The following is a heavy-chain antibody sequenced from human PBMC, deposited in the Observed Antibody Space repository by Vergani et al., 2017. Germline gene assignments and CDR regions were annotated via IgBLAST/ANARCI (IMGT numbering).Heavy chain of an antibody. Sequence: QVQLQESGPGLVKPSQTLSLTCTVSGGSISSGGYYWSWIRQHPGKGLEWIGYIYYSGSTYYNPSLKSRVTISVDTSKNQFSLKPSSVTAADTAVYYCARVDFSSTSCYRGAYYYMDVWGKGTTVTVSS. D-gene: IGHD2-2*02. V-gene: IGHV4-31*03. CDR1: GGSISSGGYY. CDR3: ARVDFSSTSCYRGAYYYMDV. J-gene: IGHJ6*03. CDR2: IYYSGST.